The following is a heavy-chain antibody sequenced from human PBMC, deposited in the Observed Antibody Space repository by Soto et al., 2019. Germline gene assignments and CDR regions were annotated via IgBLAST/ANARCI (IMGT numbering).Heavy chain of an antibody. CDR3: ARERPDGTRLDP. D-gene: IGHD2-2*01. CDR2: IYYSGNT. J-gene: IGHJ5*02. CDR1: GGSISSGDYY. Sequence: QVQLQESGPGLVKPSQTLSLTGTVSGGSISSGDYYWSWIRQPPGKGLEWIGYIYYSGNTYYSPSLKSRVTISVDTSKNQFSLKLSSVTAADTAVYYCARERPDGTRLDPWGQGTLVTVSS. V-gene: IGHV4-30-4*01.